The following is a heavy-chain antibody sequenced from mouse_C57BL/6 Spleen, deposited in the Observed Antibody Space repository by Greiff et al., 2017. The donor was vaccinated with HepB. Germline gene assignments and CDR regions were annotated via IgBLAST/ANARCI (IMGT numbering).Heavy chain of an antibody. J-gene: IGHJ2*01. D-gene: IGHD2-3*01. CDR2: INPSTGGT. CDR3: ASTIYDGYSDY. CDR1: GYSFTGYY. V-gene: IGHV1-42*01. Sequence: EVQLVESGPELVKPGASVKISCKASGYSFTGYYMNWVKQSPEKSLEWIGEINPSTGGTTYNQKFKAKATLTVDKSSSTAYMQLKSLTSEDSAVYYCASTIYDGYSDYWGQGTTLTVSS.